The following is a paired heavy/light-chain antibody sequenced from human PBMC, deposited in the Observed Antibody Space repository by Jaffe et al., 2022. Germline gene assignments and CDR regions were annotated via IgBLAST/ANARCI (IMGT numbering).Light chain of an antibody. V-gene: IGKV2D-29*02. Sequence: DIVMTQTPLALSVTPGQPASISCKSSQSLLRSDGRTSLYWHLQKPGQSPQVLIYEVSNRLSGVPDRFSGSGSGTEFTLKISRVEAEDVGLYYCMQTIQFPTFGQGTNLEIK. CDR1: QSLLRSDGRTS. CDR2: EVS. CDR3: MQTIQFPT. J-gene: IGKJ2*01.
Heavy chain of an antibody. V-gene: IGHV3-7*05. CDR1: GFTFSDSW. D-gene: IGHD2-8*01. CDR3: AKWDY. Sequence: EVQLVESGGGLVQPGGSLRLSCEASGFTFSDSWMRWVRQAPGKGLEVVAIIKQDGNEKYYVDSVKGRFTISRDNAKNSLYLQMNSLRAEDTAIYYCAKWDYWGQGTRVTVSS. J-gene: IGHJ4*02. CDR2: IKQDGNEK.